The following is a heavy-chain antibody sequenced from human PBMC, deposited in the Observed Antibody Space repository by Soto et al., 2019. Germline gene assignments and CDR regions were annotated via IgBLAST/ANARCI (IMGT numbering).Heavy chain of an antibody. CDR2: INPSGGST. CDR1: GYTFTSYY. J-gene: IGHJ4*02. D-gene: IGHD6-19*01. CDR3: ARAPGGYSSGWYYFDY. V-gene: IGHV1-46*03. Sequence: ASVKVSCTASGYTFTSYYMHWVRQAPGQGLEWMGIINPSGGSTSYAQKFQGRVTMTRDTSTSTVYMELSSLRSEDTAVYYCARAPGGYSSGWYYFDYWGQGTLVTVSS.